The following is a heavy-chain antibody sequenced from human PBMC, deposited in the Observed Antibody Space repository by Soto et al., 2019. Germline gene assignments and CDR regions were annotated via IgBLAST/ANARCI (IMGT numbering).Heavy chain of an antibody. CDR1: GFTFSSYA. Sequence: VQLLEAGGGLVQPGGSLRLSCAASGFTFSSYAMNWVRQAPGKGLEWVSAISGSGGSTNYADSVKGRFTISRDNSKNTLYLQMNSLRAEDTAVYYCAKGGGYFREAGDYWGQGTLVTVSS. CDR2: ISGSGGST. V-gene: IGHV3-23*01. D-gene: IGHD3-9*01. J-gene: IGHJ4*02. CDR3: AKGGGYFREAGDY.